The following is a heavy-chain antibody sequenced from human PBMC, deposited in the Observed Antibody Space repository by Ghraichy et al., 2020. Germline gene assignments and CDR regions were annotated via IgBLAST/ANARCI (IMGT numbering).Heavy chain of an antibody. V-gene: IGHV4-39*01. D-gene: IGHD2-15*01. CDR2: IFYTGVT. CDR3: ASEYCRGGSCYRFFDY. J-gene: IGHJ4*02. Sequence: SETLSLTCTVSGGSITTTSNYWGWIRQTPGKGPEWIGSIFYTGVTYYNPSLSSRVTISVDTARNQFSLNLSSMTAADTAIYYCASEYCRGGSCYRFFDYWGQGALVIVSS. CDR1: GGSITTTSNY.